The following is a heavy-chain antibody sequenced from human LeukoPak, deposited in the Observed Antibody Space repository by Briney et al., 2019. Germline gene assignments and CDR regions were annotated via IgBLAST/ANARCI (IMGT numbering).Heavy chain of an antibody. J-gene: IGHJ4*02. V-gene: IGHV3-53*01. D-gene: IGHD3-10*01. CDR2: MNSGGDT. CDR1: GFTFSSYW. Sequence: PGGSLRLSCAASGFTFSSYWMNWVRQAPGKGLEWVSAMNSGGDTYYADSVRGRFIISRDKSRNTLYLQMSSLRVDVTAVYYCARGGSMVRGVLWGQGTLVTVSS. CDR3: ARGGSMVRGVL.